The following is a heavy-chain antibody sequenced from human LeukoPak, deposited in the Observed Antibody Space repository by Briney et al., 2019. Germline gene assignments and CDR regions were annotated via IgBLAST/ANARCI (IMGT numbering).Heavy chain of an antibody. V-gene: IGHV3-66*01. J-gene: IGHJ3*02. CDR2: IYSAGAT. D-gene: IGHD5-18*01. CDR3: ARSGYTYGGKGDALDI. Sequence: PGGSLRLSCAASGLTVSSNYMSWVRQAPGKGLEWVSVIYSAGATHYAESVKGRFSISRDNFKNTLYLQMNSLRAEDTAVYFCARSGYTYGGKGDALDIWGQGTMVTVSS. CDR1: GLTVSSNY.